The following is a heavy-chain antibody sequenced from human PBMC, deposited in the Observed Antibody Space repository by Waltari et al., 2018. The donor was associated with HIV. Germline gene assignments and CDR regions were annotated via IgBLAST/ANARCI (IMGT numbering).Heavy chain of an antibody. CDR1: GFTLSTYR. D-gene: IGHD6-13*01. Sequence: VQLVQSGGGVVQHGRSLRLSCATSGFTLSTYRMHWVRQAPGKGLEWVTVIWYDGSKKYYADSVKGRFTISRDNSKNTLYLQMNSLRIEDTAVYYCARKYSSSWGAPFDYWGQGTLVTVSS. V-gene: IGHV3-33*01. CDR3: ARKYSSSWGAPFDY. CDR2: IWYDGSKK. J-gene: IGHJ4*02.